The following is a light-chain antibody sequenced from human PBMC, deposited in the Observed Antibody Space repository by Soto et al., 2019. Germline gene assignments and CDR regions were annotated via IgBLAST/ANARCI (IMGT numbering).Light chain of an antibody. CDR2: AAS. Sequence: DIQMTQSPSSLSASVGDRVTITCRAIQSISSYLNWYQQKPGKAPKLLIYAASSLQSGVPSRFSGSGSGTDFTLTISSLQPDDFATYYCQQSYRIPRTFGQGTKVDIK. CDR3: QQSYRIPRT. J-gene: IGKJ1*01. CDR1: QSISSY. V-gene: IGKV1-39*01.